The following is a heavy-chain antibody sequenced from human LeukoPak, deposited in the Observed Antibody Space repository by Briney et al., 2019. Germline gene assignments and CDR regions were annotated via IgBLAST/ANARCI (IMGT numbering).Heavy chain of an antibody. CDR3: ARDHYDFWSGYY. D-gene: IGHD3-3*01. CDR1: GYTFTSYG. Sequence: ASVKVSCKASGYTFTSYGISWLRQAPGQGLEWMGWISAYNGNTNYAQKLQGRVTMTTDTSTSTAYMELRSLRSDDTAVYYCARDHYDFWSGYYWGQGTLVTVSS. J-gene: IGHJ4*02. V-gene: IGHV1-18*01. CDR2: ISAYNGNT.